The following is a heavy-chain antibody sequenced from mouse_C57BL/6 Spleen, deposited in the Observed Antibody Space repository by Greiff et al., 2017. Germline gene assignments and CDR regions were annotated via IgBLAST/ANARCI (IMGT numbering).Heavy chain of an antibody. CDR1: GYTFTTYP. V-gene: IGHV1-47*01. Sequence: VKVVESGAELVKPGASVKMSCKASGYTFTTYPIEWMKQNHGKSLEWIGNFHPYNDDTKYNEKFKGKATLTVEKSSSTVYLELSRLTSDDSAVYYCARQDYYGSSYWYFDVWGTGTTVTVSS. CDR3: ARQDYYGSSYWYFDV. CDR2: FHPYNDDT. J-gene: IGHJ1*03. D-gene: IGHD1-1*01.